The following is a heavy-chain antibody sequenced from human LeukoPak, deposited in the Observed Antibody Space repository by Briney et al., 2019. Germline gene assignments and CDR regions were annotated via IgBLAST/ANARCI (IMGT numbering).Heavy chain of an antibody. CDR1: GFTFSSYA. Sequence: GGSLRLSCAASGFTFSSYAMHWVRQAPGKGLEWVAVISYDGSNKYYADSVKGRFTISRGNSKNTLYQHMYSLRGVDMSVYYCDRDYGEEMATNLYWGQGTLVTVSS. CDR2: ISYDGSNK. CDR3: DRDYGEEMATNLY. V-gene: IGHV3-30-3*01. D-gene: IGHD5-24*01. J-gene: IGHJ4*02.